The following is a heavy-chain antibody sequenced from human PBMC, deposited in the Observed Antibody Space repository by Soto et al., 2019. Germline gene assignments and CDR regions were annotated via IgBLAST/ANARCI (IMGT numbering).Heavy chain of an antibody. CDR3: GTFLSTTSPDV. V-gene: IGHV6-1*01. J-gene: IGHJ6*04. Sequence: SQTLSLPGASSGASVSSKSSACNFIRQSPSRGLEWLGRTYYRSKWYNDYAVSVKSRITINPDTSKNQFSLHLNSVTPEDTAVYYCGTFLSTTSPDVWGEGTTVTVSS. CDR1: GASVSSKSSA. CDR2: TYYRSKWYN. D-gene: IGHD2-2*01.